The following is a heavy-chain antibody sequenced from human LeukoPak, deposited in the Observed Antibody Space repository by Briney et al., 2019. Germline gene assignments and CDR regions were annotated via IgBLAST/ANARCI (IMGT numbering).Heavy chain of an antibody. Sequence: TPSETLSLTCAVYGGSFSGYYWSWIRQPPGKGLEWIGEINHSGSTNYNPSLKSRVTISVDTSKNQFSLKLSSVTAADTAVYYCARGYPRFDPWGQGTLVTVSS. CDR1: GGSFSGYY. CDR2: INHSGST. V-gene: IGHV4-34*01. J-gene: IGHJ5*02. CDR3: ARGYPRFDP.